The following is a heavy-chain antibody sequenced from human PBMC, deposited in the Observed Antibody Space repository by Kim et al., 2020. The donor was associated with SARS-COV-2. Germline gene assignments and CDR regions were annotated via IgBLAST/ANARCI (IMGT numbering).Heavy chain of an antibody. J-gene: IGHJ4*02. V-gene: IGHV7-4-1*02. D-gene: IGHD6-13*01. CDR3: AREGQQLANYYFDY. Sequence: AQGFTGRFVFSVDTSVSTAYLQSSSLKAEDTAVYYCAREGQQLANYYFDYWGQGTLVTVSS.